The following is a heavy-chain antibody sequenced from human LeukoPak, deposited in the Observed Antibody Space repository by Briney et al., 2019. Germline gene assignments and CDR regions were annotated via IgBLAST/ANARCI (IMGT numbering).Heavy chain of an antibody. Sequence: SETLSLTCTVSGGSISSYYWSWIRQPPGKGLEWIGYIYYSGSTNYNPSLKSRVTISVDTSKNQFSLKLSSVTAADTAVYYCARRTTVVTGDAFDIWGQGTMVTVSS. V-gene: IGHV4-59*08. CDR1: GGSISSYY. J-gene: IGHJ3*02. D-gene: IGHD4-23*01. CDR2: IYYSGST. CDR3: ARRTTVVTGDAFDI.